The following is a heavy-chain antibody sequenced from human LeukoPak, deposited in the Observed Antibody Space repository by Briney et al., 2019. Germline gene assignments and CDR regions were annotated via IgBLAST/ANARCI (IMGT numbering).Heavy chain of an antibody. CDR1: GFTFSSYW. CDR2: IKQDGSEK. Sequence: GGSLRLSCAASGFTFSSYWMHWVRQAPGKGLEWVANIKQDGSEKYYVDSVKGRFTISRDNAKNSLYLQMNSLRAEDTAVYYCARSIGTWEFDYWGQGTLVTVSS. CDR3: ARSIGTWEFDY. D-gene: IGHD6-6*01. V-gene: IGHV3-7*01. J-gene: IGHJ4*02.